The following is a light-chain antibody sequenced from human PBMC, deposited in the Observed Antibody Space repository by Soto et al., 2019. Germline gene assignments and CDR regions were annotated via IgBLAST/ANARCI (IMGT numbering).Light chain of an antibody. CDR1: QSVGHMF. CDR2: DAY. CDR3: HQYASSFGT. V-gene: IGKV3-20*01. J-gene: IGKJ1*01. Sequence: EIVLTQSPDTLSFSPGDRATLSCRASQSVGHMFLAWFQQKPGQAPRLLIFDAYRRATGIPDGFSGSGSGTNFALTISRLEPEDFALYYCHQYASSFGTLGQGTKVDIK.